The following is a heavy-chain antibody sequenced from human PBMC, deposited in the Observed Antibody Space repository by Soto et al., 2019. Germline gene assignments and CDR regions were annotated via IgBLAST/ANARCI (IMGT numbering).Heavy chain of an antibody. J-gene: IGHJ5*02. Sequence: QVQLVESGGGVVQPGRSLRLSCAASGFTFSSSAMHWVRQPPGKGLERVAVISYDGSNKYYADSVTGRFTISGDNSKNTLYLQMNSLRADDTAVYYCARDRGVYSGSGSPTAWGQGTLVTVSS. CDR3: ARDRGVYSGSGSPTA. CDR1: GFTFSSSA. D-gene: IGHD3-10*01. CDR2: ISYDGSNK. V-gene: IGHV3-30-3*01.